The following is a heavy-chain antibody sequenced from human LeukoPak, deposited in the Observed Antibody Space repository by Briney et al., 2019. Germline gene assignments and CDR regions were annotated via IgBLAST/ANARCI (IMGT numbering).Heavy chain of an antibody. Sequence: GGSLRLSCAASGFTFSSYALHRVRQAPNKGLEWVAIVSYDGSIKYYADSVKGRFTISRDNSKNTLYLQMNSLRAEDTAVYYCARDHYSSGPYYFDYWGQGTLVTVSS. CDR1: GFTFSSYA. J-gene: IGHJ4*02. CDR3: ARDHYSSGPYYFDY. V-gene: IGHV3-30-3*01. D-gene: IGHD6-19*01. CDR2: VSYDGSIK.